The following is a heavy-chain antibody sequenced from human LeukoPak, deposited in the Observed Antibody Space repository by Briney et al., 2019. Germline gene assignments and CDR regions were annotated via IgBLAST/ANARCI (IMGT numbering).Heavy chain of an antibody. CDR1: GFTFSSYA. V-gene: IGHV3-30-3*01. Sequence: PGGSLRLSCAASGFTFSSYAMHWVRQAPGKGLEWVAVISYDGSNKYYADSVKGRFTISRDNSKNTLYLQMNSLRAEDTAVYYCARDSSLYYDSSVGAFDIWGQGTMVTVSS. J-gene: IGHJ3*02. CDR2: ISYDGSNK. D-gene: IGHD3-22*01. CDR3: ARDSSLYYDSSVGAFDI.